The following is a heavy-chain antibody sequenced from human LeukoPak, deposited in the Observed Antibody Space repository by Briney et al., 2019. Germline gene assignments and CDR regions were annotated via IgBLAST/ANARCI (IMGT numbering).Heavy chain of an antibody. D-gene: IGHD3-9*01. CDR3: AKGDYDILTGYYIHAFDI. Sequence: GGSLRLSCAASGFTFSSYAMSWVRQAPGKGLEWVSAISGSGGSTYYADSVKGRFTISRDNSKNTLYLQMNSLRAEDTAVYYCAKGDYDILTGYYIHAFDIWGQGTMVTVSS. CDR2: ISGSGGST. CDR1: GFTFSSYA. J-gene: IGHJ3*02. V-gene: IGHV3-23*01.